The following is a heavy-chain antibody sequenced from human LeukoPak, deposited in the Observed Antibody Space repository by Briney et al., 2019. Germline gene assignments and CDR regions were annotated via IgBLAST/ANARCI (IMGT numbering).Heavy chain of an antibody. CDR2: IYPGDSDT. Sequence: GESLKISCKGSGYSFTSYWIGWVRQMPGKGLEWMGIIYPGDSDTRYSPSFQGQVTISADKSISTAYLQRSSLKASDTAMYYCARRYCSGGSCWRGAFDIWGQGTMVTVSS. J-gene: IGHJ3*02. V-gene: IGHV5-51*01. CDR3: ARRYCSGGSCWRGAFDI. CDR1: GYSFTSYW. D-gene: IGHD2-15*01.